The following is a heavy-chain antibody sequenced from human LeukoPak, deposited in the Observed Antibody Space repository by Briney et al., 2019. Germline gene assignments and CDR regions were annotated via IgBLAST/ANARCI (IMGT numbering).Heavy chain of an antibody. Sequence: EGSLRLSCVGSGLSLSKSHMHWVRQAPGKGLEWVSTVGDSGSSTFYADSVKGRFTISRDNSKNTLYLQMNSLRAEDTAVYYCAKVRIAAAGGFDYWGQGTLVTVSS. V-gene: IGHV3-23*01. CDR2: VGDSGSST. J-gene: IGHJ4*02. CDR3: AKVRIAAAGGFDY. CDR1: GLSLSKSH. D-gene: IGHD6-13*01.